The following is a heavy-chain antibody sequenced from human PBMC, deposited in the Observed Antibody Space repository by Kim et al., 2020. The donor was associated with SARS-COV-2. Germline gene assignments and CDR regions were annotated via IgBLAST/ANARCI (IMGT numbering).Heavy chain of an antibody. Sequence: GGSLRLSCVASGFTLSTCAMTWVRQAPGKGLEWVSSISARGVTYYADSVKGRFTVSRDSSKNTLDLQMNSLRAEDTALYYFATRPCDGGSAPWDYLGQGT. CDR2: ISARGVT. J-gene: IGHJ4*02. D-gene: IGHD3-16*01. CDR3: ATRPCDGGSAPWDY. CDR1: GFTLSTCA. V-gene: IGHV3-23*01.